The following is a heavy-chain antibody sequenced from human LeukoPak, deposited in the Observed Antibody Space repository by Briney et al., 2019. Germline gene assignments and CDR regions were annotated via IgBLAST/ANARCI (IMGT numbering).Heavy chain of an antibody. CDR3: ARQGSGNFDY. Sequence: GSLRLSCAASGFTFSNAWMSWVRQAPGKGLEWVGSIYYSGSTYYNPSLKSRVTISVDTSKNQFSLKLSSVTAADTAVYYCARQGSGNFDYWGQGTLVTVSS. V-gene: IGHV4-38-2*01. CDR2: IYYSGST. CDR1: GFTFSNAW. J-gene: IGHJ4*02. D-gene: IGHD1-26*01.